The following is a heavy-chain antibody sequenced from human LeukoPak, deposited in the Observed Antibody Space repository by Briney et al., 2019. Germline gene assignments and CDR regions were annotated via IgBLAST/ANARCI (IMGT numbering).Heavy chain of an antibody. D-gene: IGHD6-13*01. CDR2: ISSSGSTI. Sequence: GGSLRLSCAASGFTFSSYEMNWVRQAPGRGLEWVSYISSSGSTIYYADSVKGRFTISRDNSKNTLYLQMNSLRAEDTAVYYCAREGYMRRLRTKQLGALGIGGQGKRVT. CDR1: GFTFSSYE. J-gene: IGHJ3*02. V-gene: IGHV3-48*03. CDR3: AREGYMRRLRTKQLGALGI.